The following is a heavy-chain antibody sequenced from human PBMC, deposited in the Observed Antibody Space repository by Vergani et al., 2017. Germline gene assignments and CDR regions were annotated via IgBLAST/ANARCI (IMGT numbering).Heavy chain of an antibody. CDR3: ARGMYYYGMDV. Sequence: VQLLESGGGLVQPGGSLRLSCAASGFTFSSYAMHWVRQAPGKGLEWVAVISYDGSNKYYADSVKGRFTISRDNSKNTLYLQMNSLRAEDTAVYYCARGMYYYGMDVWGQGTTVTVSS. CDR1: GFTFSSYA. J-gene: IGHJ6*02. D-gene: IGHD2-8*01. CDR2: ISYDGSNK. V-gene: IGHV3-30*01.